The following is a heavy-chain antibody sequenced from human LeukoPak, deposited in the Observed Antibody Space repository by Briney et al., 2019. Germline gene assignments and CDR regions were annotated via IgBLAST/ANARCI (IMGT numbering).Heavy chain of an antibody. CDR2: ISSSGSSI. CDR3: ARVCSNPSCWGAFDI. CDR1: GFTFSDYY. D-gene: IGHD2-2*01. Sequence: GGSLRLSCAASGFTFSDYYMNWIRQAPGKGLEWVSYISSSGSSIYYADSVKGRFTSSRDNAKNSLYLQMNSLRAEDTAVYYGARVCSNPSCWGAFDIWGKGTMVTVSS. J-gene: IGHJ3*02. V-gene: IGHV3-11*04.